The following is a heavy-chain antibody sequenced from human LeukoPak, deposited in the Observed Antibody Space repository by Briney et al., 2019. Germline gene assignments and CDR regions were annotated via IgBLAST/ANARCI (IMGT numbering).Heavy chain of an antibody. V-gene: IGHV3-21*01. CDR3: ARENIVVVPAAESKYMDV. Sequence: PGGSLRLSCAASGFTFSSYSMNWVRQAPGKGLEWVSSISSSSSYIYYADSVKGRFTISRDNAKNSLYLQMNSLRAEDTAVYYCARENIVVVPAAESKYMDVWGKGTTVTISS. J-gene: IGHJ6*03. CDR2: ISSSSSYI. D-gene: IGHD2-2*01. CDR1: GFTFSSYS.